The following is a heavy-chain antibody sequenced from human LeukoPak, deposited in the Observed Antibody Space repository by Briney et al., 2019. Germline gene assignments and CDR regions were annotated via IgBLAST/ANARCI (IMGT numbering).Heavy chain of an antibody. V-gene: IGHV5-51*01. CDR1: GYSFTSYW. CDR3: ARQEVEYSSSSGIYYYYYYMDV. D-gene: IGHD6-6*01. J-gene: IGHJ6*03. CDR2: IYPGDSDT. Sequence: TAGESLKISCKGSGYSFTSYWIGWVRQMPGKGLGGMRIIYPGDSDTRYSPSFQGQVPISADKSISTAYMQSSSLKASDTAMYYCARQEVEYSSSSGIYYYYYYMDVWGKGTTVTVSS.